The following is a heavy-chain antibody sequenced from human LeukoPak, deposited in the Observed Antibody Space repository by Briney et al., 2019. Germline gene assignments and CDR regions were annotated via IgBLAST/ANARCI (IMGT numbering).Heavy chain of an antibody. V-gene: IGHV5-51*01. Sequence: GESLKISCKGSGYSFTSYWIGWVRQMPRKGLEWMGIIYPGDSDTRYSPSFQGQVTISADKSISTAYLQWSSLKASDTAMYYRARVDSSGYYLHAFDIWGQGTMVTVSS. CDR2: IYPGDSDT. D-gene: IGHD3-22*01. CDR3: ARVDSSGYYLHAFDI. CDR1: GYSFTSYW. J-gene: IGHJ3*02.